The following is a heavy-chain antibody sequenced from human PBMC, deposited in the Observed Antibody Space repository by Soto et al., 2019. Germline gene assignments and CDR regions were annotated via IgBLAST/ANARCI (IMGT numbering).Heavy chain of an antibody. CDR1: GGSFSGYY. Sequence: SETLSLTCAVYGGSFSGYYWSWIRQPPGKGLEWIGEINHSGSTNYNPSLKSRVTISVDTSKNQFSLKLSSVTAADTAVYYCARGKYYCDSSAIFQHWGQGTLVTVSS. D-gene: IGHD3-22*01. CDR3: ARGKYYCDSSAIFQH. J-gene: IGHJ1*01. V-gene: IGHV4-34*01. CDR2: INHSGST.